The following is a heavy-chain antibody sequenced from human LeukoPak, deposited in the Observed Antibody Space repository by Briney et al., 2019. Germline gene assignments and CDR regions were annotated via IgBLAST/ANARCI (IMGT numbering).Heavy chain of an antibody. Sequence: IINPSDSSTNYAQIFQGRVTMTRDTSTSTVHMELSSLRSEDTAVYYCARMEGGDWGRGTLVTVSS. V-gene: IGHV1-46*01. CDR2: INPSDSST. CDR3: ARMEGGD. D-gene: IGHD1-1*01. J-gene: IGHJ4*02.